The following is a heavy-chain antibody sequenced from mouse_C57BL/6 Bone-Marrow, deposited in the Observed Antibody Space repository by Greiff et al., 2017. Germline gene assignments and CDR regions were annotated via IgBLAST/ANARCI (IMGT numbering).Heavy chain of an antibody. V-gene: IGHV1-85*01. D-gene: IGHD1-1*01. Sequence: VQLQQSGPELVKPGASVKLSCKASGYTFTSYDINWVKQRPGQGLAWIGWIYPRDGSTKYSEKFKGKATVTVDTSSSTAYMELHSLASEDSAVYGCAREGSSYRFAYWGQGTLVTVSA. J-gene: IGHJ3*01. CDR1: GYTFTSYD. CDR3: AREGSSYRFAY. CDR2: IYPRDGST.